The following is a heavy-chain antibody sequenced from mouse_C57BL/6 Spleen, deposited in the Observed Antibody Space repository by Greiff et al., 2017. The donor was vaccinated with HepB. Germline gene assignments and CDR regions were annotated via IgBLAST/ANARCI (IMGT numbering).Heavy chain of an antibody. D-gene: IGHD2-1*01. CDR1: GFTFSSYA. CDR2: ISDGGSYT. V-gene: IGHV5-4*01. Sequence: EVMLVESGGGLVKPGGSLKLSCAASGFTFSSYAMSWVRQTPEKRLEWVATISDGGSYTYYPDNVKGRFTISRDNAKNNLYLQMSHLKSEDTAMYYCARDPVTTGYFDYWGQGTTLTVSS. J-gene: IGHJ2*01. CDR3: ARDPVTTGYFDY.